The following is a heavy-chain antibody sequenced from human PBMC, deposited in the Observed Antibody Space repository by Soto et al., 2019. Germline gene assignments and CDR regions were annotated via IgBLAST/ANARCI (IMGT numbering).Heavy chain of an antibody. V-gene: IGHV4-31*03. J-gene: IGHJ4*02. CDR2: IYYSGST. CDR3: ASGYCSGGSCYSGEDY. Sequence: QVQLQESGPGLVKPSQTLSLTCTVSGGSISSGGYYWSWIRQHPGKGLEWIGYIYYSGSTYYNPSLKSRVTISVDTSKNQFSLKLSSVTAADTAVYYCASGYCSGGSCYSGEDYWGQGTLVTVSS. CDR1: GGSISSGGYY. D-gene: IGHD2-15*01.